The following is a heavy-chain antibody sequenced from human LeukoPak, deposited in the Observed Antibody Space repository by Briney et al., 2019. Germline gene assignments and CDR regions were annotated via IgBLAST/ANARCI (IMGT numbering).Heavy chain of an antibody. CDR2: IYTGGNT. J-gene: IGHJ4*02. D-gene: IGHD1-26*01. Sequence: GGSLRLSCAASGFTFSSYSMNWVRQAPGKGLEWVSVIYTGGNTYYADSVKGRFTISRDNSRNTLYLQMNSLRAEDTALYYCAARSGISPYYIDYWGQGTLVTVSS. CDR3: AARSGISPYYIDY. V-gene: IGHV3-66*01. CDR1: GFTFSSYS.